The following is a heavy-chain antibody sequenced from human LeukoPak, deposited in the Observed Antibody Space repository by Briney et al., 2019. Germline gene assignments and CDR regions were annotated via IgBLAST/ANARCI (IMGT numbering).Heavy chain of an antibody. D-gene: IGHD1-14*01. CDR3: AREQWHHYYYYYYMDV. V-gene: IGHV4-4*07. CDR1: GGSISSYY. J-gene: IGHJ6*03. CDR2: IYTSGST. Sequence: SETLSLTCTVSGGSISSYYWSWIRQPAGKGLEWIGRIYTSGSTNYNPSLKSRVTMSVDTSKNQFSLKLSSVTAADTAVYYCAREQWHHYYYYYYMDVWGKGTTVTISS.